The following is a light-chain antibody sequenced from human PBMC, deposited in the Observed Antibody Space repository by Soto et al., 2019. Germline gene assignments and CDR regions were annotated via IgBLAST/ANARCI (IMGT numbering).Light chain of an antibody. J-gene: IGLJ1*01. CDR3: CSYVGATTYV. CDR2: EGI. Sequence: QSVLTQPASVSGSPGQPITISCTGTSNTIGSYNVVSWYQQHPGTAPKVIIYEGIKRPSGVSNRFSGSISGSTASLTISGHQAEDEADYYCCSYVGATTYVFGTGTKVTVL. V-gene: IGLV2-23*01. CDR1: SNTIGSYNV.